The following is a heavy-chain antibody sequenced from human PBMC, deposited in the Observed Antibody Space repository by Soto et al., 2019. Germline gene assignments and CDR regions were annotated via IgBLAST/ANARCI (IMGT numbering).Heavy chain of an antibody. D-gene: IGHD6-13*01. CDR3: AREGGIADDGNWFDP. V-gene: IGHV6-1*01. CDR2: TYYRSKWYN. Sequence: SQTLSLTCAISGDSVSSNSAAWNWIRQSPSRGLEWLGRTYYRSKWYNDYAVSVKSRITINPDTSRNQFSLQLNSVTPEDTAVYYCAREGGIADDGNWFDPWGQGTLVTVSS. CDR1: GDSVSSNSAA. J-gene: IGHJ5*02.